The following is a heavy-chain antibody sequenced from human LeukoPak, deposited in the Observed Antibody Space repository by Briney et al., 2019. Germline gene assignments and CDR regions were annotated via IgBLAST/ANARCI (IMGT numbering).Heavy chain of an antibody. D-gene: IGHD6-19*01. CDR1: GFTFSDYG. CDR2: IRYDGSNK. J-gene: IGHJ4*02. CDR3: AKDGSGWSPFDY. V-gene: IGHV3-30*02. Sequence: GGSLRLSCAASGFTFSDYGMHWVRQAPGKGLEWVSFIRYDGSNKYYADSVKGRFTISRDNSKNTLYLQMNSLRAEDTAVYYCAKDGSGWSPFDYWGQGNLVTVSS.